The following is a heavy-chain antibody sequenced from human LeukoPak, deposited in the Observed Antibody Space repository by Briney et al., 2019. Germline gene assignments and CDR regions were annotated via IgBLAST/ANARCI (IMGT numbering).Heavy chain of an antibody. CDR1: GFTFDDYA. CDR3: AKDISRFLEWLLDY. D-gene: IGHD3-3*01. CDR2: ISWNSGSI. V-gene: IGHV3-9*03. Sequence: PGGSLRLSCAASGFTFDDYAMHWVRQAPGKGLEWVSGISWNSGSIGYADSVKGRFTISRDNAKNSLYLQMNSLRAEDMALYYCAKDISRFLEWLLDYWGQGTLVTVSS. J-gene: IGHJ4*02.